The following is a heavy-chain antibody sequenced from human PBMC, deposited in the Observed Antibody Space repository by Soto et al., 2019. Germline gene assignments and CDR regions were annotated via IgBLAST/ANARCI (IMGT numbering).Heavy chain of an antibody. CDR2: IHQSGAT. J-gene: IGHJ4*02. CDR1: AGSIGSDRW. Sequence: SETLSLTCSVSAGSIGSDRWWSWVRQTPGKGLEWIGEIHQSGATNYNPSLKSRATISLDTSTDQCSLTLTSVNAADTAKYFCAREGGYVLNYWGQGILVTVSS. D-gene: IGHD5-12*01. V-gene: IGHV4-4*02. CDR3: AREGGYVLNY.